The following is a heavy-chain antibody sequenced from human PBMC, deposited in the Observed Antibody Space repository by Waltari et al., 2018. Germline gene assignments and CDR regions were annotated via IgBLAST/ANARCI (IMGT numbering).Heavy chain of an antibody. D-gene: IGHD3-3*01. CDR2: IYTSVST. Sequence: QVQLQESGPGLVKPSETLSLTCTVSGGSISSYYWSWIRQPAGTGLEWIGRIYTSVSTNYNPSLKRRVTMSVDTSKNQFSLKPGSGDAAETAVYYCAASDLWSGYPNWFDPWGQGTLVTVSS. J-gene: IGHJ5*02. V-gene: IGHV4-4*07. CDR1: GGSISSYY. CDR3: AASDLWSGYPNWFDP.